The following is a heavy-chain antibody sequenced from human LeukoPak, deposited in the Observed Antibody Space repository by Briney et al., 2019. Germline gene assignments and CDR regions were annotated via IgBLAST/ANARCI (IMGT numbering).Heavy chain of an antibody. CDR3: ARGRFIVASAFDY. D-gene: IGHD3-22*01. CDR2: INSKSGGA. J-gene: IGHJ4*02. CDR1: GYTFTGYY. V-gene: IGHV1-2*02. Sequence: ASVKVSCKASGYTFTGYYMHWVRQAPRQGLEWMGWINSKSGGANYAQKFQGRVSMTRDTSISTAYMELCRLDSADTAVYYCARGRFIVASAFDYWGQGTLVTVSS.